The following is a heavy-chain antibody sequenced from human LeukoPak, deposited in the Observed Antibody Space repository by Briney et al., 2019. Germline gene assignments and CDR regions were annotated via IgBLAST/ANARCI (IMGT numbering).Heavy chain of an antibody. CDR1: GFTFSSYA. D-gene: IGHD6-13*01. CDR2: IGGSGGST. Sequence: GGSLRLSCAASGFTFSSYAMSWVRQAPGKGLEWVSAIGGSGGSTYYADSVKGRFTISRDNSKNTLYLQMSSLRAEDTAVYYCAKTRSWLNELDYWGQGTLVTVSS. CDR3: AKTRSWLNELDY. J-gene: IGHJ4*02. V-gene: IGHV3-23*01.